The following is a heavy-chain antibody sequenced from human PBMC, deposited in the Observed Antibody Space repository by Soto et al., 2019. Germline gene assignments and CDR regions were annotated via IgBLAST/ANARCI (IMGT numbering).Heavy chain of an antibody. CDR1: GYSISSGYY. Sequence: SETLSLTCAVSGYSISSGYYWGWIRQPPGKGLEWIGSIYHSGSTYYNPSLKSRVTISVDTSKNQFSLKLSSVTAADTAVYYCARDGAASPFLVVVVDVSGSFDYWGQGTLVTVSS. CDR2: IYHSGST. V-gene: IGHV4-38-2*02. CDR3: ARDGAASPFLVVVVDVSGSFDY. J-gene: IGHJ4*02. D-gene: IGHD2-15*01.